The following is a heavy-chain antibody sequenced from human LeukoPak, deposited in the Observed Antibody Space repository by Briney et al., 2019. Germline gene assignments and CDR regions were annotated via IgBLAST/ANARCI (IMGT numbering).Heavy chain of an antibody. CDR2: IFYTGST. CDR3: ARELYDSSGCFDY. V-gene: IGHV4-30-4*01. CDR1: GGSISSGIHY. D-gene: IGHD3-22*01. Sequence: SETLSLTCTVSGGSISSGIHYWSWIRQPPGKGLEWIAYIFYTGSTYYNPSLKSRVTISVDTSKNQFSLKLSSVTAADTAVYYCARELYDSSGCFDYWGQGTLVTVSS. J-gene: IGHJ4*02.